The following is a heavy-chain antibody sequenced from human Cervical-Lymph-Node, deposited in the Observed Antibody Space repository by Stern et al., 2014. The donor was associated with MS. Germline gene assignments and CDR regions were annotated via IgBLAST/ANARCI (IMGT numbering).Heavy chain of an antibody. Sequence: QVQLVQSGAEVKKPGASMTISCKTSGYNFIDHAIHCVRQAPGQRLEWMGWINGGPGTTKDSQTFQGRVSFTRYKAASAAYMDLSSLSPDDTAVYYCARQPDYSDVLDFWGQGTLVTVSS. V-gene: IGHV1-3*01. CDR1: GYNFIDHA. D-gene: IGHD4-17*01. J-gene: IGHJ4*02. CDR3: ARQPDYSDVLDF. CDR2: INGGPGTT.